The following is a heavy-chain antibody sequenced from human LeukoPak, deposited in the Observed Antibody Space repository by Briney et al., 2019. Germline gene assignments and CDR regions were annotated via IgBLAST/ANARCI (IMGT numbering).Heavy chain of an antibody. J-gene: IGHJ4*01. V-gene: IGHV7-4-1*02. D-gene: IGHD4-17*01. CDR3: ARDPAPTSDYGFF. CDR1: GYTFSSYT. CDR2: INTNTGKP. Sequence: ASVKGSCKASGYTFSSYTMNWVGQGPGQELEGMGWINTNTGKPTYAQGFTGRFAFSLDTSVSTAYLQISSLKAEDTAVYYCARDPAPTSDYGFFWGQGTLVTVSS.